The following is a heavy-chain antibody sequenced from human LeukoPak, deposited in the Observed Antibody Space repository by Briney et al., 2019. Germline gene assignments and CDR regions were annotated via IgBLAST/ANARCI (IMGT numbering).Heavy chain of an antibody. CDR2: IYYSGST. D-gene: IGHD3-9*01. V-gene: IGHV4-59*01. Sequence: SETLSLTCTVSGGSISSYYWSWIRQPPGKGLEWIGYIYYSGSTNYNPSLKSRVTISVDTSKNQFSLKLGSVTAADTAVYYCARHYEIKNRYYFDYWGQGTLVTVSS. CDR1: GGSISSYY. J-gene: IGHJ4*02. CDR3: ARHYEIKNRYYFDY.